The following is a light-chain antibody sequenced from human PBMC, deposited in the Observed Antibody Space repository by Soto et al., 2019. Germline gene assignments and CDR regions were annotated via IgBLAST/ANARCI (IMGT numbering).Light chain of an antibody. CDR3: SSSTTSRTLV. Sequence: QSALTQPASVSGSPGQSITISCTGTSSDIGAYNYVAWYQHHPGKAPRLLINAVSNRPSGISNRFSGSKSGNVASLTISGLQAEDEAEYYCSSSTTSRTLVFGGGTKVTVL. CDR1: SSDIGAYNY. J-gene: IGLJ3*02. CDR2: AVS. V-gene: IGLV2-14*01.